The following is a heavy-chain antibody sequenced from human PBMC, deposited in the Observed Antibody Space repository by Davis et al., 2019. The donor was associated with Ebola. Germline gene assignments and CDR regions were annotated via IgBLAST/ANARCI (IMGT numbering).Heavy chain of an antibody. J-gene: IGHJ4*02. V-gene: IGHV7-4-1*02. D-gene: IGHD1-26*01. CDR1: GYTFTTYA. Sequence: ASVKVSCKVSGYTFTTYAMNWVRQAPGQGLEWMGWINTITGNPTYAQGFTGRFVFSLDTSVSTAYLQISSLKAEDTAVYYCARRDNTGSYCFDFWGQGTLVTVSS. CDR2: INTITGNP. CDR3: ARRDNTGSYCFDF.